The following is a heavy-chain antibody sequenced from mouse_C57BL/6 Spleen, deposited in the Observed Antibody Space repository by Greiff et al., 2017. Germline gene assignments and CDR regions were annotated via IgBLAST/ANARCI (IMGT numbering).Heavy chain of an antibody. CDR3: ARLGGNYGYDEFAY. D-gene: IGHD2-2*01. Sequence: VLLEQSGPELVKPGASVKLSCKASGYTFTSYDINWVKQRPGQGLEWIGWIYPRYGSTKYNEKFKGKATLTVDTSSSTAYMELHSLTSEDSAVYFCARLGGNYGYDEFAYWGQGTLVTVSA. CDR1: GYTFTSYD. CDR2: IYPRYGST. V-gene: IGHV1-85*01. J-gene: IGHJ3*01.